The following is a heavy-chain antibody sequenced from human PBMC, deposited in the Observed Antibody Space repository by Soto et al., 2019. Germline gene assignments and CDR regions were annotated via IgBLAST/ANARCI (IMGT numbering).Heavy chain of an antibody. CDR1: GGSITDYY. Sequence: QVQLQESGPGRVKPSETLSLSCTVSGGSITDYYWNWIRQPPGKGLEWIGYIYYNGRPDYNHSLKSRVTVSIDRSKNHFSLILNSVTAADTAMYFCARGGKTSGWYWGFDYWGQGTLVTVSS. D-gene: IGHD6-19*01. J-gene: IGHJ4*02. V-gene: IGHV4-59*01. CDR3: ARGGKTSGWYWGFDY. CDR2: IYYNGRP.